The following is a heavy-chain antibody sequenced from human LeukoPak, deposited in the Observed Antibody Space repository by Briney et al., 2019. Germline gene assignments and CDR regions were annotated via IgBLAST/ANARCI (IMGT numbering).Heavy chain of an antibody. V-gene: IGHV4-38-2*02. J-gene: IGHJ6*03. CDR2: IYHSGST. CDR1: RYSISSGYY. Sequence: SETLSLTCTVSRYSISSGYYWGWIRQPPGKGLEWIGTIYHSGSTYYNPSLKSRVTISVDTSKNQFSLKLSSVTAADTAVYYCARGRWRRHSYYYYMDVWGKGTTVTVSS. CDR3: ARGRWRRHSYYYYMDV. D-gene: IGHD3-3*01.